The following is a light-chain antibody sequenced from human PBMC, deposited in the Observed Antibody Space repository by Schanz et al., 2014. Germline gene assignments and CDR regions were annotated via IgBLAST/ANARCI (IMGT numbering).Light chain of an antibody. CDR3: QQYGSSPRT. CDR1: QNVESKF. V-gene: IGKV3-20*01. Sequence: EIVLTQSPSTLSLSPGEGVTLSCRASQNVESKFLAWYQQKPGQAPRLLIFGASRRATGIPDRFSGSGSGTDFTLTISRLEPEDSAVYYCQQYGSSPRTFGQGTKVEIK. J-gene: IGKJ1*01. CDR2: GAS.